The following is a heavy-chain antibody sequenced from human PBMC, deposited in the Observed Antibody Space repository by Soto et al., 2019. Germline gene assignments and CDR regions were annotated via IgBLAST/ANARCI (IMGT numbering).Heavy chain of an antibody. Sequence: PGGSLRLSCAASGFTVSSNYMSWVRQAPGKGLEWVSVIYSGGSTYYADSVKGRFTISRDNSKNTLYLQMNSLRAEDTAVYYCARVPLCARYQLLRIYYYYGMDVWGQGTTVTVSS. CDR2: IYSGGST. J-gene: IGHJ6*02. V-gene: IGHV3-66*01. CDR1: GFTVSSNY. D-gene: IGHD2-2*01. CDR3: ARVPLCARYQLLRIYYYYGMDV.